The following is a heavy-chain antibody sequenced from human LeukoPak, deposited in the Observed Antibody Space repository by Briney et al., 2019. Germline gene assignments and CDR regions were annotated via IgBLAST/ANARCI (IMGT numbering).Heavy chain of an antibody. D-gene: IGHD3-10*01. J-gene: IGHJ4*02. CDR3: ARLSGRGLDY. Sequence: GESLKISCKGSGYTFTSNWNVWVRQMPGKGLEWMGTIFPADSDTRYSPSFQGQIIISDDKTIDTAYLQWSSLKASDTAIYYCARLSGRGLDYWGQGTLVTVSS. CDR1: GYTFTSNW. V-gene: IGHV5-51*01. CDR2: IFPADSDT.